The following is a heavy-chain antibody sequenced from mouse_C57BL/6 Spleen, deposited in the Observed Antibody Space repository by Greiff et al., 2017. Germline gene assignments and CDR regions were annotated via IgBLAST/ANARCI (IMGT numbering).Heavy chain of an antibody. J-gene: IGHJ3*01. Sequence: VMLVESGPGLVAPSQSLSITCTVSGFSLTSYGVDWVRQSPGKGLEWLGVIGGVGSTNYNSALKSRLSISKDNSKSQVFLKMNRLQTDDTAMYYCASYDYDGGFAYWGQGTLVTVSA. CDR3: ASYDYDGGFAY. V-gene: IGHV2-6*01. D-gene: IGHD2-4*01. CDR1: GFSLTSYG. CDR2: IGGVGST.